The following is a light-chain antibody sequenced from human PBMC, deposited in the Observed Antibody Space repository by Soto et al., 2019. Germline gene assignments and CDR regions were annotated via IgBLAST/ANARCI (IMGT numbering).Light chain of an antibody. CDR2: DVS. CDR1: SSDIGDYNY. Sequence: QSALTQPASVSGSPEQSITISCTGTSSDIGDYNYVSWYQQHPGKAPTLMIYDVSNRPSGVSNRFSGSKSGNTASLTISGLQAEDEADYYCSSFRRSNTPCVFGTGTKVTVL. V-gene: IGLV2-14*01. J-gene: IGLJ1*01. CDR3: SSFRRSNTPCV.